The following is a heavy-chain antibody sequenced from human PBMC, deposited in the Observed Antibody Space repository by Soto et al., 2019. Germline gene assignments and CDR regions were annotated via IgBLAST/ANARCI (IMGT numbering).Heavy chain of an antibody. V-gene: IGHV3-48*03. CDR1: GFTFSSYE. J-gene: IGHJ4*02. D-gene: IGHD2-8*01. CDR2: ISSSGSTI. CDR3: ARVFPYRCTNGVCSLDY. Sequence: GGSLRLSCAASGFTFSSYEMNWVRQAPGKGLEWVSYISSSGSTIYYADSVKGRFTISRDNAKNSLYLQMNSLRAEDTAVYYCARVFPYRCTNGVCSLDYWGQGTLVTVSS.